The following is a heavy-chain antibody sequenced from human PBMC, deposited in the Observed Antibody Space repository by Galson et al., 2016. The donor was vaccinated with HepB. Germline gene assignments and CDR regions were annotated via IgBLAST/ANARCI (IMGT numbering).Heavy chain of an antibody. V-gene: IGHV4-39*01. CDR3: ARRRRYYDSSGYSYYGLDG. D-gene: IGHD3-22*01. CDR1: GASISSGNFS. CDR2: FFYSANI. J-gene: IGHJ6*04. Sequence: SETLSLTCTVSGASISSGNFSWVWIRQPPGEGLEWIGTFFYSANIYYKPFLKSRVTISVDSSKNQVSLKVRSVTAADTAVYYCARRRRYYDSSGYSYYGLDGWGEGTTVTVSS.